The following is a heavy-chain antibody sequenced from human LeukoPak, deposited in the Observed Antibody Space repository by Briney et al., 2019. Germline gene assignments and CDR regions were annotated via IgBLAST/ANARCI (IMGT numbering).Heavy chain of an antibody. Sequence: SETLSLTCTVSGSFISSYYWSWIRQPAGKGLEWIGRIYTSGSTSYNPSLKSRVTMSVDTSKNQFSLKLSSVTAADTAVYYCARDPAGWPNWFDPWGQGTLVTVSS. D-gene: IGHD5-24*01. CDR3: ARDPAGWPNWFDP. V-gene: IGHV4-4*07. CDR1: GSFISSYY. CDR2: IYTSGST. J-gene: IGHJ5*02.